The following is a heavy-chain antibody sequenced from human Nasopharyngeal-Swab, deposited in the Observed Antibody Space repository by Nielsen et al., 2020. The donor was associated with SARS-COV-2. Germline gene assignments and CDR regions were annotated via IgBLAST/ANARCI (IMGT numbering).Heavy chain of an antibody. V-gene: IGHV3-23*01. J-gene: IGHJ4*02. CDR2: ILGGGSDK. D-gene: IGHD2-21*02. Sequence: GDSLKISCPASGFTFSGHAMNWVRQAPGEGLQWVAGILGGGSDKFYAESVMGRFTISRDNSKNTLYLQMNSLRAEDTATYYCAKDRLPDGAWDIDYWGQGTLVTVSP. CDR3: AKDRLPDGAWDIDY. CDR1: GFTFSGHA.